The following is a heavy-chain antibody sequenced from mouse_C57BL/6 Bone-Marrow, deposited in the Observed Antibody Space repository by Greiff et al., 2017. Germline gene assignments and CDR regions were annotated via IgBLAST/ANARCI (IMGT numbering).Heavy chain of an antibody. J-gene: IGHJ4*01. CDR2: ILPGSRST. Sequence: VQLQQSGAELMKPGASVKLSCKATGYTFTGYWIEWVKQRPGHGLEWIGEILPGSRSTNYTEKFKGKATFTADTSSNTAYMQLSSLTTEDSAIYYCARSTTVVATDYAMDYWGQGTSVTVSS. V-gene: IGHV1-9*01. D-gene: IGHD1-1*01. CDR1: GYTFTGYW. CDR3: ARSTTVVATDYAMDY.